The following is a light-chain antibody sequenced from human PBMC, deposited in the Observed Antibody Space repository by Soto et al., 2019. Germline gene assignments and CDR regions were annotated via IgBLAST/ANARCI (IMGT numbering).Light chain of an antibody. V-gene: IGLV2-23*01. CDR1: SSDVGSFNL. J-gene: IGLJ2*01. CDR3: CSYAGSSTWV. Sequence: QSALTQPASVSGSPGQSITISCTGTSSDVGSFNLVSWYQQHPGKAPKTMIYEGSKRPSGVSNRFSGSKSGNTASLTISGLQAEVEADYYCCSYAGSSTWVFGGGTKRTVL. CDR2: EGS.